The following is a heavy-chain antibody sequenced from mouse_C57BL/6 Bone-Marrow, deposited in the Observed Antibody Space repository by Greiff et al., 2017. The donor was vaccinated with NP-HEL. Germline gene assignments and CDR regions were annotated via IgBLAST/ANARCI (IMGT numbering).Heavy chain of an antibody. CDR3: AGGLYGNLAWFAY. Sequence: VQLQQPGAELVKPGASVKLSCKASGYTFTSYWMHWVKQRPGQGLEWIGMIHPNSGSTNYNEKFKSKATLTVDKSSSTAYMQLSSLTSEDSAVYYCAGGLYGNLAWFAYWGQGTLVTVSA. CDR1: GYTFTSYW. D-gene: IGHD2-1*01. J-gene: IGHJ3*01. V-gene: IGHV1-64*01. CDR2: IHPNSGST.